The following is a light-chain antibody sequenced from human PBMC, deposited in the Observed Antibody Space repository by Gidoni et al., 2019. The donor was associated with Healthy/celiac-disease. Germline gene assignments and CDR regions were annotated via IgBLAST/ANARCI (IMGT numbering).Light chain of an antibody. V-gene: IGLV2-14*01. CDR1: SSDVGGYNY. CDR2: EVS. J-gene: IGLJ3*02. Sequence: QSALTQPASVSGSPGQSITISCTGTSSDVGGYNYVSWYQQHPGKDPKLMIYEVSNRPSGVSNRFSGSKSGNTASLTISGLQAEDEADYYCSSYTSSGGVFGGGTKLTVL. CDR3: SSYTSSGGV.